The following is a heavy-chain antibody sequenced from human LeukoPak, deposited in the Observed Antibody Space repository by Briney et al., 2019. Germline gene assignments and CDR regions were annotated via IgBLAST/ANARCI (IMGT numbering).Heavy chain of an antibody. CDR3: ARTGSGGDLDI. V-gene: IGHV3-74*01. CDR1: GFTFSNHW. J-gene: IGHJ3*02. CDR2: INGDGTST. D-gene: IGHD2-15*01. Sequence: GGSLRLSCAASGFTFSNHWLHWVRQAPGKGLVWVSRINGDGTSTISADSVKGRFTISRDNAKSTVYLQMNSLRAEDTAVYYCARTGSGGDLDIWGQGTMVTVSS.